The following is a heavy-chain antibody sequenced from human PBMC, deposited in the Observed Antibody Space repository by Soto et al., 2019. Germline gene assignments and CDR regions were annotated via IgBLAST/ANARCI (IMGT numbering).Heavy chain of an antibody. CDR1: GDVFRSYG. CDR2: IIPISGTT. CDR3: TRVRCFNGLCHTADYGMDV. V-gene: IGHV1-69*13. J-gene: IGHJ6*02. Sequence: SVKVSCKASGDVFRSYGINWVRQAPGQGLEWMGGIIPISGTTNYAQKFQGRVAITADESTDTVYMELSRLRSEDTAVYFCTRVRCFNGLCHTADYGMDVWGQGTTVTVSS. D-gene: IGHD2-8*01.